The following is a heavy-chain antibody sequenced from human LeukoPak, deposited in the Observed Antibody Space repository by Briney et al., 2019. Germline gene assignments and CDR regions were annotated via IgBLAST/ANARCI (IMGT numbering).Heavy chain of an antibody. V-gene: IGHV4-59*08. CDR2: IYYTGSI. D-gene: IGHD2-2*02. J-gene: IGHJ5*02. CDR1: GGFINSYY. Sequence: PSETLSLTCTVSGGFINSYYWSWIRQSPAKGLEWIGYIYYTGSINYNPSLKSRVTILVDMSKNQFSLKLSSVTAADTAVYYCVRHIRLGGWFDPWGQGTLVTVSS. CDR3: VRHIRLGGWFDP.